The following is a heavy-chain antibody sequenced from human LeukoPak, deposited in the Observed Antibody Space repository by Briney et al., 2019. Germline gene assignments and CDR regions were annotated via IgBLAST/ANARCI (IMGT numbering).Heavy chain of an antibody. V-gene: IGHV4-59*08. CDR1: GGSISDNY. CDR3: ARHPFATPFDY. CDR2: AYYSGHT. Sequence: ASQTLSLTCTVSGGSISDNYWSWIRQPPGKGLEWIGYAYYSGHTNYNSSLKSRVTMSLDTSKSQFSLRLSSVTAADTAVYFCARHPFATPFDYWGPGTLVTVSS. D-gene: IGHD2-15*01. J-gene: IGHJ4*02.